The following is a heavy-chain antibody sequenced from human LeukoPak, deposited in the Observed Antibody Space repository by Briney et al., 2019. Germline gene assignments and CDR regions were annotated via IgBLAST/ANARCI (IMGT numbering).Heavy chain of an antibody. CDR3: ARIPGDRPDG. J-gene: IGHJ4*02. V-gene: IGHV4-59*01. Sequence: KPSETLSLTCTVSGASMTSYYWTWIRQPPGKGLEWIGYMYFGERTNYNPTLKGRATISIDTSKKQFSLNLKSVTAADTAVYYCARIPGDRPDGWGQGTLVTVS. CDR1: GASMTSYY. D-gene: IGHD7-27*01. CDR2: MYFGERT.